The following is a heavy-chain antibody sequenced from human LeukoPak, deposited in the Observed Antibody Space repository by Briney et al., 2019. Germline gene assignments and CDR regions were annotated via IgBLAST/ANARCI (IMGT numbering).Heavy chain of an antibody. CDR2: INPNSGGT. V-gene: IGHV1-2*02. D-gene: IGHD1-26*01. Sequence: GASVKVSCKASGYTFTGYYMHWVRQAPGQGLEWMGWINPNSGGTNYAQKFQGRVTMTRDTSISTAYMELSRLRSDDTAVYCCARVNTWELYFGYSSFDYWGQGTLVTVSS. CDR3: ARVNTWELYFGYSSFDY. J-gene: IGHJ4*02. CDR1: GYTFTGYY.